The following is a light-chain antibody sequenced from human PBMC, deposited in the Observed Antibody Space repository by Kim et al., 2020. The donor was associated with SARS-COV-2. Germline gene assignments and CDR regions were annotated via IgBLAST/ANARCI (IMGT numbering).Light chain of an antibody. CDR1: SSDVGRYNY. CDR2: DVT. CDR3: CSYAGSYTWI. J-gene: IGLJ2*01. V-gene: IGLV2-11*01. Sequence: QSALTQPRSVSGSPGQSVTISCTGTSSDVGRYNYVSWYQQHPGKAPKLMIYDVTKRPSGVPDRFSGSKSGNTASLTISGLQAEDEADYHCCSYAGSYTWIFGGGTQLTVL.